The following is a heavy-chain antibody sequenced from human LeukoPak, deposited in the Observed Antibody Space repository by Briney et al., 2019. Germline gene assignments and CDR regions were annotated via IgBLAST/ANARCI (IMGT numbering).Heavy chain of an antibody. V-gene: IGHV4-34*01. J-gene: IGHJ4*02. CDR3: ARGWRNFDY. CDR2: INHSGST. CDR1: GGPFSGYY. Sequence: SETLSLTCAVYGGPFSGYYWSWIRQPPGKGLEWIGEINHSGSTNYNPSLKSRVTISVDTSKNQFSLKLSSVTAADTAVYYCARGWRNFDYWGQGTLVTVSS.